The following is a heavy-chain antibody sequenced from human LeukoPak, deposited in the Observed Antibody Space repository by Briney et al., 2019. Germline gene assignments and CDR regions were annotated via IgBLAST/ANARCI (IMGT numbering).Heavy chain of an antibody. D-gene: IGHD5-18*01. CDR3: ARDGSYGFFDY. Sequence: GRSLRLSCAASGFTFSSYGMHWVRQAPGKGLEWVAVIWYDGSNKYYADSVKGRFTISRDNSKNTLYPQMNSLRAEDTAVYYCARDGSYGFFDYWGQGTLVTVSS. CDR1: GFTFSSYG. J-gene: IGHJ4*02. CDR2: IWYDGSNK. V-gene: IGHV3-33*01.